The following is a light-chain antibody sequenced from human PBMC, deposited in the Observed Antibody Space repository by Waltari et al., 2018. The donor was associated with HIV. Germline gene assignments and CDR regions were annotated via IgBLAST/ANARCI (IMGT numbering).Light chain of an antibody. V-gene: IGLV1-44*01. CDR1: SSNIGSNN. CDR2: SNN. CDR3: TAWDDGLSDPV. J-gene: IGLJ3*02. Sequence: QSVLTQPPSASGTPGQRVTISCSGSSSNIGSNNVNWYQQLPGTAPKLHIYSNNQRPAGVPDRFSGSKSGTSASLAISGLQSEDEADYYCTAWDDGLSDPVFGGGTKLTVL.